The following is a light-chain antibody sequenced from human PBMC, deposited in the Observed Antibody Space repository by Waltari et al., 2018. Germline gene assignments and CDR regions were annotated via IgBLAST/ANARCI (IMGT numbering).Light chain of an antibody. CDR3: QPYGSSPFT. CDR2: GAY. Sequence: RANKNVDSCFLCWYQQQPRHAPSLLIFGAYRSATGIHSRFSSSGARKYFTLTISRLEPEVFAVYYGQPYGSSPFTFGPGTKVDIK. J-gene: IGKJ3*01. CDR1: KNVDSCF. V-gene: IGKV3-20*01.